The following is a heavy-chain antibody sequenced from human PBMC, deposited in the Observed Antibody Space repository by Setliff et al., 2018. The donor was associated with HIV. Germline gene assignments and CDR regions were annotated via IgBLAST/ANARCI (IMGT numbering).Heavy chain of an antibody. D-gene: IGHD3-10*01. CDR3: ARYANTYYYGSGSYYLRAFDI. V-gene: IGHV4-34*01. J-gene: IGHJ3*02. CDR2: VNHSGST. CDR1: SKSFSNSY. Sequence: SETLSLTCAVYSKSFSNSYWTWIRQPPGKGLEWIGEVNHSGSTNYNPSLKSRVTISVDTSKNQFSLKLSSVTAADTAVYYCARYANTYYYGSGSYYLRAFDIWGQGTMVTVSS.